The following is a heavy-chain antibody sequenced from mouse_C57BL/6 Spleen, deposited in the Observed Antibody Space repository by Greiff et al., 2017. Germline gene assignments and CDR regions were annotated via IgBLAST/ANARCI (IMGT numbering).Heavy chain of an antibody. D-gene: IGHD1-1*01. Sequence: EVKLMESGGGLVKPGGSLKLSCAASGFTFSDYGMHWVRQAPEKGLEWVAYISSGSSTIYYADTVKGRFTISRDNAKNTLFLLMTSLRSEDTAMYYCARTITTVVAFDYWGQGTTLTVSS. CDR3: ARTITTVVAFDY. CDR1: GFTFSDYG. V-gene: IGHV5-17*01. CDR2: ISSGSSTI. J-gene: IGHJ2*01.